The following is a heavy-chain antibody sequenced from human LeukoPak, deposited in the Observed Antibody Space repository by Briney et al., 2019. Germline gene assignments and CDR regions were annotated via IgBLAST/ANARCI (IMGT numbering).Heavy chain of an antibody. Sequence: GGSLRLSCAASGFTFSSYSMNWVRQAPGKGLEWVSSISSSSSYIYYADSVKGRFTISRDNSKNTLYLQMNSLRAEDTAVYYCAGYGGSYPYYMDVWGKGTTVTISS. J-gene: IGHJ6*03. CDR1: GFTFSSYS. CDR3: AGYGGSYPYYMDV. D-gene: IGHD1-26*01. V-gene: IGHV3-21*01. CDR2: ISSSSSYI.